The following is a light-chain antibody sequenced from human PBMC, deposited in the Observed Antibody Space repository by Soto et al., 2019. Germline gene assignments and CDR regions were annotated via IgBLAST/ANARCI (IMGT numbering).Light chain of an antibody. J-gene: IGLJ2*01. CDR1: SSDVGGYNY. Sequence: QSVLTQPASVSGSPGQSITISCTGTSSDVGGYNYVSWYQQHPGKAPKLMIYEVSNRPSGVSNRFSGSKSGNTASLTISRLQAEDEADYYCSSYTRRGTVVFGGGTKVTVL. CDR3: SSYTRRGTVV. V-gene: IGLV2-14*01. CDR2: EVS.